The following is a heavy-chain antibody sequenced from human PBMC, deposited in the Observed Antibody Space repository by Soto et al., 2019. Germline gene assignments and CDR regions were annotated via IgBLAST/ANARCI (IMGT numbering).Heavy chain of an antibody. V-gene: IGHV1-46*01. Sequence: ASVKVSCKASGYTFTSYYMHWVRQAPGQGLEWMGIINPSGGSTSYAQKFQGRVTMTRDTSTSTVYMELSSLRSEDTAVYYCATITMVRGARPWGQGTLVTVSS. CDR1: GYTFTSYY. D-gene: IGHD3-10*01. CDR3: ATITMVRGARP. CDR2: INPSGGST. J-gene: IGHJ5*02.